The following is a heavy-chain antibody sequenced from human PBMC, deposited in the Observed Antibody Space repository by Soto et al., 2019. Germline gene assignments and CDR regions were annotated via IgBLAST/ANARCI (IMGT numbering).Heavy chain of an antibody. Sequence: GGSLRLSCAASGFTLSSSEMNWVRQAPGKGLEWVSYVGSSGDTKYYADSVKGRFTISRDNAKNPLYLQMNSLRAEDTAVYYCARGLEYYFKPGVFDIWGQGTMVTVSS. CDR1: GFTLSSSE. V-gene: IGHV3-48*03. CDR2: VGSSGDTK. D-gene: IGHD1-26*01. J-gene: IGHJ3*02. CDR3: ARGLEYYFKPGVFDI.